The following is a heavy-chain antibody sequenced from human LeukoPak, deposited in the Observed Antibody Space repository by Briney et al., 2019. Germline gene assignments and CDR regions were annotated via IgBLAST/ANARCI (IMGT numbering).Heavy chain of an antibody. CDR3: AWGGAQHYES. Sequence: GGSLRLSCAVSGLTFSDVWMNWVRQSAGRGLEWVGRIKSKMAGGTADYAAPVKGRFTISRDDSRNTVDLQMNGLTVEDTALYYCAWGGAQHYESWGQGTLVTVSS. D-gene: IGHD3-16*01. CDR1: GLTFSDVW. CDR2: IKSKMAGGTA. J-gene: IGHJ4*02. V-gene: IGHV3-15*07.